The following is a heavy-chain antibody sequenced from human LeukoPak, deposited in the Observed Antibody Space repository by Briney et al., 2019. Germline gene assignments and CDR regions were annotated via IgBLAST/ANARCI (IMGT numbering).Heavy chain of an antibody. CDR3: ARVSSLAVAGFFDY. CDR1: GFTFSSYW. V-gene: IGHV3-7*01. D-gene: IGHD6-19*01. CDR2: IKQDGSEK. Sequence: GGSLRLSCAASGFTFSSYWMNWVRQAPGRGLEWVANIKQDGSEKDYVDSVKGRFTISRDNAKNSLYLQMNSLRAEDTAVYYCARVSSLAVAGFFDYWGQGILVTVSS. J-gene: IGHJ4*02.